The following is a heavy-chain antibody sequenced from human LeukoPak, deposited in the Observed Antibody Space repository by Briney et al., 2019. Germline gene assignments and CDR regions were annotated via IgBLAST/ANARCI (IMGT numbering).Heavy chain of an antibody. V-gene: IGHV4-38-2*02. CDR3: ARAGGYSGYDFDY. J-gene: IGHJ4*02. CDR2: IYHSGST. CDR1: GYSISSGYY. D-gene: IGHD5-12*01. Sequence: SETLSLTCTVSGYSISSGYYWGWIRQPPGKGLEWIGSIYHSGSTYYNPSLKSRVTISVDASKNQFSLKLSSVTAADTAVYYCARAGGYSGYDFDYWGQGTLVTVSS.